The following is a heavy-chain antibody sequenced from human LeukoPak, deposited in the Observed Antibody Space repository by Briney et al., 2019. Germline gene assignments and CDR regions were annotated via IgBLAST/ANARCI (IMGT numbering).Heavy chain of an antibody. Sequence: PGGSLRLSCAASGFTLSDYSMNWVRQAPGKGLEWVSTISSDPNYIYYGASVRGRFTISRGNAENSLFLQMNSLRAEDTAVYYCARDLRYGVVLETNDRGNYWGQGTLVVVSS. CDR2: ISSDPNYI. CDR3: ARDLRYGVVLETNDRGNY. J-gene: IGHJ4*02. CDR1: GFTLSDYS. V-gene: IGHV3-21*01. D-gene: IGHD5-18*01.